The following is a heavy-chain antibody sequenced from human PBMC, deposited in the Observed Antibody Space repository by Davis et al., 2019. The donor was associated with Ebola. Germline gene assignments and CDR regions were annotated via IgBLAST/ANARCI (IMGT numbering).Heavy chain of an antibody. CDR1: GGSIDSHY. CDR3: ARHRRTGYYYIFDY. CDR2: IYYGGTT. V-gene: IGHV4-59*08. D-gene: IGHD3-22*01. Sequence: SETLSLTCTVSGGSIDSHYWSWIRPPPGKGLEWLGYIYYGGTTKYNPSLKSRVTFSGDTSMNHLSLELRSVTAADTAVYYCARHRRTGYYYIFDYWGQRTLVTVSS. J-gene: IGHJ4*02.